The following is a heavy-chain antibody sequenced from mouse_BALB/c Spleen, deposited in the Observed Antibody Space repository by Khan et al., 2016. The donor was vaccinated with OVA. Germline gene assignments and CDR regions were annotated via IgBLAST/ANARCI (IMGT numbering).Heavy chain of an antibody. CDR1: GYSITSEFA. V-gene: IGHV3-2*02. CDR3: ARKDYYDYDPFPY. Sequence: EVQLVESGPGLVKPSQSLSLTCTVTGYSITSEFAWNWIRQFPGNKLEWMGYISYSGNTRYNPSLKSLISITRDPSRNQFFLPLNSVTTEDTATYYVARKDYYDYDPFPYWGQGTLVTVSA. D-gene: IGHD2-4*01. J-gene: IGHJ3*01. CDR2: ISYSGNT.